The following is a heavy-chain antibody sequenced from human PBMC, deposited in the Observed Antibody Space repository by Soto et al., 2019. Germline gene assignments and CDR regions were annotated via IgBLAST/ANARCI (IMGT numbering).Heavy chain of an antibody. CDR2: IYYSGST. CDR1: GGSISSSSYY. J-gene: IGHJ5*02. D-gene: IGHD2-2*02. Sequence: LSLTCTVSGGSISSSSYYWGWIRQPPGKGLEWIGSIYYSGSTYYNPSLKSRVTISVDTSKNQFSLKLSSVTAADTAVYYCASRDCSSTSCYRESWFDPWGQGTLVTVSS. V-gene: IGHV4-39*01. CDR3: ASRDCSSTSCYRESWFDP.